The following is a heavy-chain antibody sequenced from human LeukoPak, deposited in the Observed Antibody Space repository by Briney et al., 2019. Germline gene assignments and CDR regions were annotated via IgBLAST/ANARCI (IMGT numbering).Heavy chain of an antibody. CDR2: IIGSGDNT. Sequence: GGSLRLSCAASGFTFSSYAMSGVRQAPGKGLEWVSGIIGSGDNTYYADSVKGRFTISRDNSKNTLYLQMNSLRADDTAVYYCAKGGLVHRFDPWGKGTLVTVSS. V-gene: IGHV3-23*01. CDR1: GFTFSSYA. CDR3: AKGGLVHRFDP. J-gene: IGHJ5*02.